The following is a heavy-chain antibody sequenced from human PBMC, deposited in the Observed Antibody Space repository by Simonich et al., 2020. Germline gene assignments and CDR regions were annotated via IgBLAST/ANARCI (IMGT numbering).Heavy chain of an antibody. CDR1: GGSISSSSYY. CDR2: IYYSGRT. CDR3: ARHAGFAFDI. V-gene: IGHV4-39*01. Sequence: QLQLQESGPGLVKPSETLSLTCTVSGGSISSSSYYWGWIRQPPGKGLEWIGSIYYSGRTSANQSLKSRVTISVDTSKNQFSLKLSSVTAADTAVYYCARHAGFAFDIWGQGTMVTVSS. D-gene: IGHD6-13*01. J-gene: IGHJ3*02.